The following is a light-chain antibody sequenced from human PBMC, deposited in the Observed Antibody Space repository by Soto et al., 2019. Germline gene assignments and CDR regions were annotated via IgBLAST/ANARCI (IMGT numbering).Light chain of an antibody. V-gene: IGKV1-5*03. CDR2: KAS. CDR3: QQYNSISLLT. Sequence: DIQMTQSPSTLSASVGDRVTITCRASQSISNWLAWYQQKPGKAPKLLIYKASVLENGVPSRFSGSGSGTEFTLTISSLQPDDFATYSCQQYNSISLLTFAGGTKVDIK. J-gene: IGKJ4*01. CDR1: QSISNW.